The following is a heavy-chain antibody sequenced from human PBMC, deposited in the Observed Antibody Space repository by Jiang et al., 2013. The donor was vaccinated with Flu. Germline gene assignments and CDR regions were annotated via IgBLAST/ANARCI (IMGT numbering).Heavy chain of an antibody. Sequence: QSGAEVKMPGASVKVSCKASGYTFTGYYIHWVRLAPGQGLEWMGWINPNSGDTNYAQKFQGRVTMTRDTSISTAYMELSRLRSDDAAVFYCATDQRLDTVTAFD. CDR2: INPNSGDT. V-gene: IGHV1-2*02. CDR3: ATDQRLDTVTAFD. CDR1: GYTFTGYY. J-gene: IGHJ3*01. D-gene: IGHD4-17*01.